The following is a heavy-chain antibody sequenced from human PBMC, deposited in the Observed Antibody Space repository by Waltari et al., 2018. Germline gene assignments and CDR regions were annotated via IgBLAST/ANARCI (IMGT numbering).Heavy chain of an antibody. D-gene: IGHD2-2*01. Sequence: QVQLQQWGAGLLKPSETLSLTCAVYGGSFSGYYWSWIRQPPGKGLEWIGEINHSGSTNYNPSLKSRVTISVDTSKNQFSLKLSSVTAADTAVYYCARGFECSSTSCYFFQFDYWGQGTLVTVSS. J-gene: IGHJ4*02. CDR2: INHSGST. CDR1: GGSFSGYY. CDR3: ARGFECSSTSCYFFQFDY. V-gene: IGHV4-34*01.